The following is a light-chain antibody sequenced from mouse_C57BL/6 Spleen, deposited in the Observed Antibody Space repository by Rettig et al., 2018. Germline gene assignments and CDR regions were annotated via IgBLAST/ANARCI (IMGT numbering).Light chain of an antibody. V-gene: IGKV14-111*01. CDR3: LQYDEFPYT. CDR2: RAN. J-gene: IGKJ2*01. Sequence: DIKMTQSPSSMYAFLGERVTITCKASQDINSYLSWFQQKPGKSPKTLIYRANRLVDGVPSRFSGSGSGQDYSLTISSLEYEDMGIYYCLQYDEFPYTFGGGTKLEIK. CDR1: QDINSY.